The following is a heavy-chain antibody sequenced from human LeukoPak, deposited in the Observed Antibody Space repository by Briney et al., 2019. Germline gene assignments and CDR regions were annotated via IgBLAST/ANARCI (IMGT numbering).Heavy chain of an antibody. CDR1: GGSLSSGGYS. V-gene: IGHV4-30-2*01. Sequence: SQTLSLTCSVSGGSLSSGGYSWSWIRQPPGKGLEWIGYINHSGNTYHNPSLMSRVTISVDRSKNQFSLKVSSVTAADTAVYYCARDFPDTRGRVFDYWGQGTLVTVSS. D-gene: IGHD2-8*02. J-gene: IGHJ4*02. CDR3: ARDFPDTRGRVFDY. CDR2: INHSGNT.